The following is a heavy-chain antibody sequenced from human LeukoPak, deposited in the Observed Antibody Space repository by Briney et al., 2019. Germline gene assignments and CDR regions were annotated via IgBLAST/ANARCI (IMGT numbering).Heavy chain of an antibody. CDR1: GFTFSSYA. D-gene: IGHD6-19*01. Sequence: GGSLRLSCAASGFTFSSYAMNWVRQAPGKGLEWVSTISGSGVSTYYADSVKGRLTISRDNSKNTLYLQMNSLRAEDTAVYYCARGSIAVAPPCFDYWGQGTLVTVSS. CDR2: ISGSGVST. V-gene: IGHV3-23*01. J-gene: IGHJ4*02. CDR3: ARGSIAVAPPCFDY.